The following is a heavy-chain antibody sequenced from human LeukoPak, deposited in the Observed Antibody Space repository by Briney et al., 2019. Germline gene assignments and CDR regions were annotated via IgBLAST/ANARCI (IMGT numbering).Heavy chain of an antibody. CDR2: ISWNSGSI. J-gene: IGHJ5*02. Sequence: PGGSLRLSCAASGFTFDDYAMHWVRQAPGKGLEWVSGISWNSGSIGCADSVKGRFTISRDNAKNSLYLQMNSLRAEDTALYYCAKDGDYYDSSGYYYSSWGQGTLVTVSS. D-gene: IGHD3-22*01. CDR3: AKDGDYYDSSGYYYSS. V-gene: IGHV3-9*01. CDR1: GFTFDDYA.